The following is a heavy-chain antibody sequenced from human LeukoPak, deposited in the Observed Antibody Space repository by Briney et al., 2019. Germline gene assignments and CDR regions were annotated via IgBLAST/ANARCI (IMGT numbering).Heavy chain of an antibody. D-gene: IGHD4-17*01. CDR3: ARARTTRGFDY. V-gene: IGHV3-33*01. J-gene: IGHJ4*02. CDR2: IWYDGSNK. CDR1: GFTFNSYG. Sequence: GGSLRLSCAASGFTFNSYGIHWVRQSPGKGLEWVAFIWYDGSNKYYADSVKGRFTISRDNSKNTLYLQMNSLRAEDTAVYYCARARTTRGFDYWGQGTLVTVSS.